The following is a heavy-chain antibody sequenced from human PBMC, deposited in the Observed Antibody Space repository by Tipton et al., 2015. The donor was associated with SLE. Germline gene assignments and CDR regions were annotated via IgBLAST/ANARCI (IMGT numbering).Heavy chain of an antibody. CDR2: INYSGST. J-gene: IGHJ2*01. D-gene: IGHD4-17*01. Sequence: GLVKPSETLSLTCAVYGGSLSGYYWSWIRQPPGKGLEWIGEINYSGSTNYNPSLKSRVTISVDTSKNQFSLKLSSVTAADTAVYYCARPAGYGDYVDWYFDLWGRGTLVTVSS. CDR1: GGSLSGYY. V-gene: IGHV4-34*01. CDR3: ARPAGYGDYVDWYFDL.